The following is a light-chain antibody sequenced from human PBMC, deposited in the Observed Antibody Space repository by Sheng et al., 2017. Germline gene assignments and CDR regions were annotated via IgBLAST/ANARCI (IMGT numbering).Light chain of an antibody. CDR1: QDIRNY. V-gene: IGKV1-12*01. CDR2: AAS. Sequence: DIQMTQSPSSLSVSVGDRVTITCQASQDIRNYLNWYQQKPGKAPKLLIYAASSLQSGVPSRFSGSGSGTDFTLTISSLQPEDFATYYCQQANSFPLTFGGGTKVEIK. CDR3: QQANSFPLT. J-gene: IGKJ4*01.